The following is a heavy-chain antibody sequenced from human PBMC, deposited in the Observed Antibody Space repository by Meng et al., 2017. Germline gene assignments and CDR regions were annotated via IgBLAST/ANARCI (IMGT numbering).Heavy chain of an antibody. Sequence: GSLRLSCAVSGYSISSGYYWGWIRQPPGKGLEWIGSIYHSGSTYYNPSLKSRVTISVDTSKNQFSLKLSSVTAADTAVYYCAALRGGDWFYPWCQGTLVTVSS. V-gene: IGHV4-38-2*01. CDR1: GYSISSGYY. J-gene: IGHJ5*02. CDR3: AALRGGDWFYP. D-gene: IGHD1-26*01. CDR2: IYHSGST.